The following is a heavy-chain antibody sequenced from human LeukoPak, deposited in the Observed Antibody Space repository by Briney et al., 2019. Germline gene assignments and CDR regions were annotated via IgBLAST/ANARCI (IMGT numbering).Heavy chain of an antibody. V-gene: IGHV3-20*04. D-gene: IGHD6-13*01. Sequence: GGSLRLSCAASGFTFDDYGMSWVRQAPGKGLEWVSGIYWNGGNTGYADSVKGRFTISRDNAKNSLYLKMNSLRAEDTALYYCARTAAAGINSLFDYYYYMDVWGKGTTVTVSS. CDR2: IYWNGGNT. J-gene: IGHJ6*03. CDR3: ARTAAAGINSLFDYYYYMDV. CDR1: GFTFDDYG.